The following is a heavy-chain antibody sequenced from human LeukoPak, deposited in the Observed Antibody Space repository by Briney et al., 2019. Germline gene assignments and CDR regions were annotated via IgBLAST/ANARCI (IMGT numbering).Heavy chain of an antibody. CDR1: GGTFSSYY. Sequence: SETLSLTCTVSGGTFSSYYWSWIRQPAGKGLEWIGRIYTSGSTNYNPPLKSRVTMSVDTSKTQFSLKLSSVTAAATAVYSWARDSSEYYYYGIDVWGQGTTVTVSS. J-gene: IGHJ6*02. D-gene: IGHD2-2*01. V-gene: IGHV4-4*07. CDR2: IYTSGST. CDR3: ARDSSEYYYYGIDV.